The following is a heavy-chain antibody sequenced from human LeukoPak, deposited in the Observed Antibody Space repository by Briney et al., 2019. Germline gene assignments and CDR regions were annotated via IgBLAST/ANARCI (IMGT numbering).Heavy chain of an antibody. V-gene: IGHV3-21*01. CDR2: ISSSSSYI. J-gene: IGHJ4*02. CDR3: ARLGGIVVVPAAMFDY. CDR1: GFTFSSYS. Sequence: GGSLRLSCAASGFTFSSYSMNWVRQAPGKGLGWVSSISSSSSYIYYADSVKGRFTISRDNAKNSLYLQMNSLRAEDTAAYYCARLGGIVVVPAAMFDYWGQGTLVTVSS. D-gene: IGHD2-2*01.